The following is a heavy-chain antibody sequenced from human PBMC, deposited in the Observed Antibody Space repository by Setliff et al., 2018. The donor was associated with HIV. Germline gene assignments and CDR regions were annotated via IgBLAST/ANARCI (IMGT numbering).Heavy chain of an antibody. CDR1: GGSISSYY. CDR2: IYNSGRT. Sequence: SETLSLTCTVSGGSISSYYWSWIRQPPGKGLEWIGYIYNSGRTNYNPSLKSRVTISVDTSKKQFSLKLSSVTAADTAVYYCARAITFHDVFDIWGQGTMVTVSS. J-gene: IGHJ3*02. CDR3: ARAITFHDVFDI. D-gene: IGHD1-20*01. V-gene: IGHV4-59*08.